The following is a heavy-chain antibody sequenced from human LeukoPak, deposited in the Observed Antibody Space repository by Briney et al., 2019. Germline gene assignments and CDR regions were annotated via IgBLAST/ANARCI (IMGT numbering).Heavy chain of an antibody. CDR1: RGTFSSYA. Sequence: ASVKVSCKASRGTFSSYAISWVRQAPGQGLEWMGRIIPILGIANYAQKFQGRVTITADKSTSIAYMELSSLRSEDTAVYYCARDGTAMVHYYYGMDVWGQGTTVTVSS. CDR2: IIPILGIA. D-gene: IGHD5-18*01. V-gene: IGHV1-69*04. J-gene: IGHJ6*02. CDR3: ARDGTAMVHYYYGMDV.